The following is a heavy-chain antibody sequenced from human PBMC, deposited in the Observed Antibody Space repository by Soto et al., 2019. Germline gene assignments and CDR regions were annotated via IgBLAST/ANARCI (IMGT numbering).Heavy chain of an antibody. Sequence: PGGSLRLSCAASGFTFSSYAMHWVRQAPGKGLEWVAVISYDGSNKYYADSVKGRFTISRDNSKNTLYLQMNSLRAEDTAVYYCARDRCSSTSCSPDYYYGMDVWGQGTTVTVSS. CDR3: ARDRCSSTSCSPDYYYGMDV. CDR2: ISYDGSNK. J-gene: IGHJ6*02. V-gene: IGHV3-30-3*01. CDR1: GFTFSSYA. D-gene: IGHD2-2*01.